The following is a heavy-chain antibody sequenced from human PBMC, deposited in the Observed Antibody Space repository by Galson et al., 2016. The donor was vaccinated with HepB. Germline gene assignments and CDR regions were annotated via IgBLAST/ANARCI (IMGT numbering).Heavy chain of an antibody. CDR3: ARVDGFGEPLFDY. CDR1: GVTFSNYG. V-gene: IGHV3-30*02. D-gene: IGHD3-10*01. J-gene: IGHJ4*02. CDR2: IWYDGNNK. Sequence: SLRLSCAASGVTFSNYGMHWVRQAPGKGLEWVAFIWYDGNNKNYAEPVKGRFTISRDNSKNTLYLQMNSLRAEDTAVYYCARVDGFGEPLFDYWGQGTLVTVSS.